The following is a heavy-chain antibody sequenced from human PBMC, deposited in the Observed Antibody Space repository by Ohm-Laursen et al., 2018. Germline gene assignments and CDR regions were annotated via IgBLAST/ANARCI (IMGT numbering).Heavy chain of an antibody. D-gene: IGHD2-15*01. CDR2: IYTGGTT. CDR1: GFTVSSNY. J-gene: IGHJ4*02. CDR3: ARAVYCSGGSCYYFDY. V-gene: IGHV3-66*01. Sequence: SLRLSCTASGFTVSSNYMSWVRQAPGKGLEWVSVIYTGGTTYYIDSVKGRFTISRDNSKNTLYLQMNSLRAGDTAVYYCARAVYCSGGSCYYFDYWGQGTLVTVSS.